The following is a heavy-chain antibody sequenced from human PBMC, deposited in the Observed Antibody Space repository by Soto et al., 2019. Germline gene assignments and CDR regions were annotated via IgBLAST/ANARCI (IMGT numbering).Heavy chain of an antibody. Sequence: QVHLVQSGAEVKKPGSSVKVSCKASGGSFRRYAISWVRQAPGQGLEWMGGILPIFRSPSHAQKFQGRVTSTADESTSTAFLELTSLTSEDTAIYYCVIGDCTSTSCSYYFYGLDVWGQGTTVTVSS. D-gene: IGHD2-2*01. CDR2: ILPIFRSP. CDR3: VIGDCTSTSCSYYFYGLDV. CDR1: GGSFRRYA. J-gene: IGHJ6*02. V-gene: IGHV1-69*01.